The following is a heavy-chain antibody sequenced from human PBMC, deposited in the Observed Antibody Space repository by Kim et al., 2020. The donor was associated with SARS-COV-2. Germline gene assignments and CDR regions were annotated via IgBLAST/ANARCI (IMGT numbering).Heavy chain of an antibody. CDR2: ISAYNGNT. D-gene: IGHD6-13*01. J-gene: IGHJ4*02. Sequence: ASVKVSCKASGYTFTSYGISWVRQAPGQGLEWMGWISAYNGNTNYAQKLQGRVTMTTDTSTSTAYMELRSLRSDDTAVYYCARAVYIFAAGTLSYFDYWGQGTLVTVSS. CDR3: ARAVYIFAAGTLSYFDY. CDR1: GYTFTSYG. V-gene: IGHV1-18*01.